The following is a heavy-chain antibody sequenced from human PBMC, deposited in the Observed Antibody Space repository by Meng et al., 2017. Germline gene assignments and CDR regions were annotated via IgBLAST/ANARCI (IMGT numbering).Heavy chain of an antibody. J-gene: IGHJ3*02. CDR2: IYYSGST. CDR3: ARDIVSRGWPDAFDI. Sequence: SETLSLTCTVSGGSISSYYWSWIRQPPGKGLEWIGYIYYSGSTNYNPSLKSRVTISVDTSKNQFSLKLSSVTAADTAVYYCARDIVSRGWPDAFDIWGQGTMVTVSS. CDR1: GGSISSYY. V-gene: IGHV4-59*01. D-gene: IGHD6-19*01.